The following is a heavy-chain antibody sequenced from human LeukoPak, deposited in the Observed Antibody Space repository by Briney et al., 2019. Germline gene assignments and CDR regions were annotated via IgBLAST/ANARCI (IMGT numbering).Heavy chain of an antibody. V-gene: IGHV4-30-4*01. J-gene: IGHJ4*02. D-gene: IGHD6-25*01. CDR3: ARIQGSGSYGWDYFDY. CDR2: IYYRGTT. Sequence: SETLSLTCSVSGGSTNNGDNYWSWIRQPPGKGLEWIGFIYYRGTTYYNPSLKSRLTISVDTSNNQFSLSLTSVTAADTAVYYCARIQGSGSYGWDYFDYWGQGILVTVAS. CDR1: GGSTNNGDNY.